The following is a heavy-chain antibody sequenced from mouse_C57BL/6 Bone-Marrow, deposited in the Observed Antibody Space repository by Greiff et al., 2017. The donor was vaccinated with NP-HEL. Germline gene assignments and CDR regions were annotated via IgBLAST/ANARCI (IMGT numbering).Heavy chain of an antibody. CDR1: GYTFTEYP. CDR2: FYPGSGSI. V-gene: IGHV1-62-2*01. Sequence: VQLQQSGAELVKPGASVKLSCKASGYTFTEYPIHWVKQRSGQGLEWIGWFYPGSGSIKYNEKFKDKATLTADKSSSTVYMELSRLTSEDSAVYFCARHEERDYDVDYAMDYWGQGTSVTVSS. CDR3: ARHEERDYDVDYAMDY. J-gene: IGHJ4*01. D-gene: IGHD2-4*01.